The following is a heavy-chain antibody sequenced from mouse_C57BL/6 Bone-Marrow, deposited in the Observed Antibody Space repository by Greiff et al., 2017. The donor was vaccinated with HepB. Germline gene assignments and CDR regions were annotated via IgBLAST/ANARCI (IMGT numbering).Heavy chain of an antibody. J-gene: IGHJ1*03. Sequence: QVQLKQPGAELVKPGASVKLSCKASGYTFTSYWMQWVKQRPGQGLEWIGEIDPSDSYTNYNQKFKGKATLTVDTSSSTAYMQLSSLTSEDSAVYYCARRPEYGSSYYWYFDVWGTGTTVTVSS. D-gene: IGHD1-1*01. V-gene: IGHV1-50*01. CDR1: GYTFTSYW. CDR3: ARRPEYGSSYYWYFDV. CDR2: IDPSDSYT.